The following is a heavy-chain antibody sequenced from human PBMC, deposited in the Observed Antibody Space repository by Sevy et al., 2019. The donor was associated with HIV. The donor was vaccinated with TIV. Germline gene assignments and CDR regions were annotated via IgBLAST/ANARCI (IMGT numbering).Heavy chain of an antibody. Sequence: GESLKISCAASGFTFSNAWMSWVRQAPGKGLEWGGRIKSKTDGGTTDYAEPVKGRFTISRDDSKNTLYLQMNSLKTEDTVIYYCTTDSNTRWLSALLDYWGQGTLVTVSS. V-gene: IGHV3-15*01. CDR2: IKSKTDGGTT. CDR3: TTDSNTRWLSALLDY. J-gene: IGHJ4*02. CDR1: GFTFSNAW. D-gene: IGHD4-17*01.